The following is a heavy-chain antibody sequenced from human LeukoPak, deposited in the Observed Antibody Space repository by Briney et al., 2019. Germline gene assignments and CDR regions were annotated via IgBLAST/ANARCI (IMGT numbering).Heavy chain of an antibody. J-gene: IGHJ6*02. CDR3: ARHLVGYSSGMDV. Sequence: GESLKISCKGSGYSFTSYWIGWVRQMPGKGLEWMGNIYPGDSDTRYSPSFQGQVTISADKSISTAYLQWSSLKASDTAMYYCARHLVGYSSGMDVWGQGTTVTVSS. V-gene: IGHV5-51*01. D-gene: IGHD5-18*01. CDR2: IYPGDSDT. CDR1: GYSFTSYW.